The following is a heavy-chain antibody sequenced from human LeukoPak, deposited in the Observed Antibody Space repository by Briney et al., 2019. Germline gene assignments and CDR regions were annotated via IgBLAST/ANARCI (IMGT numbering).Heavy chain of an antibody. J-gene: IGHJ4*02. CDR2: IKEDGSEK. D-gene: IGHD7-27*01. CDR1: GFTFSSYE. V-gene: IGHV3-7*04. CDR3: ARNWGHFDF. Sequence: GGSLRLSCAASGFTFSSYEMNWARQAPGKGLEWVACIKEDGSEKYYVGSVKGRFTISRDNARHSLFLQMTSLRAEDTAVYYCARNWGHFDFWGQGSLVTVSS.